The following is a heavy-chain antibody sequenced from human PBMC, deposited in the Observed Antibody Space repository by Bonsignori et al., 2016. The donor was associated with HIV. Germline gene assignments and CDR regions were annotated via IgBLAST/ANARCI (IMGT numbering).Heavy chain of an antibody. CDR2: ISTAGSNK. J-gene: IGHJ6*03. Sequence: WIRQPPGKGLEWVAVISTAGSNKYYADAVKDRFTISRDNSKNTLYLQMNSLRVEDTAMYYCARRPYAMGFGELLGYYYMDVWGKGTTVTVSS. V-gene: IGHV3-30-3*01. CDR3: ARRPYAMGFGELLGYYYMDV. D-gene: IGHD3-10*01.